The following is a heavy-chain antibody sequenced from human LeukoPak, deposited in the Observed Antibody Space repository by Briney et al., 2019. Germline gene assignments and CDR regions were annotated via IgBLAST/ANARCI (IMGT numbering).Heavy chain of an antibody. V-gene: IGHV3-48*04. CDR1: GFTFSSYS. Sequence: GGSLRLSCAASGFTFSSYSMNWVRQAPGKGLEWVSYISSSSSTIYYADSVKGRFTISRDNAKNSLYLQMNSLRAEDTAVYYCAREPTYCSGGSCYSGRAIYFDYWGQGTLVTVSS. D-gene: IGHD2-15*01. J-gene: IGHJ4*02. CDR2: ISSSSSTI. CDR3: AREPTYCSGGSCYSGRAIYFDY.